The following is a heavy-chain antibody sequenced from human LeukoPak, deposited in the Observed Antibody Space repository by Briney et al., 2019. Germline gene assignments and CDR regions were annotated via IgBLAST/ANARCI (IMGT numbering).Heavy chain of an antibody. D-gene: IGHD2-2*01. CDR1: GFTFSSYG. V-gene: IGHV3-48*04. CDR3: ARVRHYCSSTSCYPYYFDY. Sequence: PGRSLRLSCAASGFTFSSYGMHWVRQAPGKGLEGVSYISSSGSNIYYADSVKGPFTISRDNAKNSLYLQMNSLRAEDTAVYYCARVRHYCSSTSCYPYYFDYWGQGTLVTVSS. J-gene: IGHJ4*02. CDR2: ISSSGSNI.